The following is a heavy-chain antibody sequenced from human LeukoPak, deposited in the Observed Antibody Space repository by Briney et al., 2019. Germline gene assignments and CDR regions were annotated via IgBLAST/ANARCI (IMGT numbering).Heavy chain of an antibody. V-gene: IGHV3-7*01. CDR3: ASGRHDFLH. D-gene: IGHD3/OR15-3a*01. CDR2: INLDGTEE. J-gene: IGHJ4*02. Sequence: GGSLRLSCAASGFVFSTYWMTWVRQAPGKGLEWVANINLDGTEEHYVDSSLRGRFTISRDNAKNSLYLQMTSLRVEDTAVYYCASGRHDFLHWGQGTLVTVSS. CDR1: GFVFSTYW.